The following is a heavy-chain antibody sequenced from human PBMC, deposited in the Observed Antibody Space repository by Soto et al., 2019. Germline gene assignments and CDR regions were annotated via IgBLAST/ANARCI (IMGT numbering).Heavy chain of an antibody. CDR2: ISRSGSDI. Sequence: GGSLRLSCAASGFTFSDYSMNWVRQAPGKGLEWVSYISRSGSDIYYADSVKGRFTISRDNAKNSLFLQMNSLRAEDTAVYYCARVVGSSSSGYYYYYYGMDVWGQGTTVTVSS. D-gene: IGHD6-6*01. CDR3: ARVVGSSSSGYYYYYYGMDV. J-gene: IGHJ6*02. V-gene: IGHV3-11*04. CDR1: GFTFSDYS.